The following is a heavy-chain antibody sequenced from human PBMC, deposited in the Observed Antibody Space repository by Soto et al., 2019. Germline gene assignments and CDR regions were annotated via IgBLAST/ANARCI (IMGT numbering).Heavy chain of an antibody. V-gene: IGHV1-3*01. J-gene: IGHJ6*03. CDR3: ARGYYYYYMDV. CDR1: GYTFTDYA. Sequence: ASVKVSCKASGYTFTDYAMHWVRQAPGQSLEWMGWINAGNGNTKYSQKFQGRVTISRDSSARTVNMELTSLRSEDTAVYYCARGYYYYYMDVWGKGTTVTVSS. CDR2: INAGNGNT.